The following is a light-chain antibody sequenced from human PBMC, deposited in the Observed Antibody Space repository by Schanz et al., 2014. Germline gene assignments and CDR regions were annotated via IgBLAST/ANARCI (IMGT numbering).Light chain of an antibody. Sequence: QSALIQPPSVSGSPGQSVTISCTGTSSDVGSYDYVSWYQQHPGTVPKPMIYNVNTRPSGVPDRFSGSKSGNTASMTISGLQAEDEADYYCSSYTSSAPLGVVFGGGTKLTVL. CDR1: SSDVGSYDY. CDR3: SSYTSSAPLGVV. CDR2: NVN. V-gene: IGLV2-18*02. J-gene: IGLJ2*01.